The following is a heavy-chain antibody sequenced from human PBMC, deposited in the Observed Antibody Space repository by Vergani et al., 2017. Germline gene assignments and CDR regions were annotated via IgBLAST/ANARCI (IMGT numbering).Heavy chain of an antibody. CDR2: IKQDGSEK. CDR1: GFTFSSYW. D-gene: IGHD1-26*01. J-gene: IGHJ4*02. CDR3: AREESGSYSAGSPPVAIDY. Sequence: EVQLVESGGGLVQPGGSLRLSCAASGFTFSSYWMSWVRQAPGKGLEWVANIKQDGSEKYYVDSVKGRFTISRDNAKTSLYLQMNSLRAEDTAVYYCAREESGSYSAGSPPVAIDYWGQGTLVTVSS. V-gene: IGHV3-7*03.